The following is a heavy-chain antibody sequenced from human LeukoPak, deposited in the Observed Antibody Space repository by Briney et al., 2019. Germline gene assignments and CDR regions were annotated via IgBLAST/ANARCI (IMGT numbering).Heavy chain of an antibody. CDR1: GGSISSYY. CDR3: ARSHGRRSYFDY. CDR2: IYYSGST. V-gene: IGHV4-59*01. J-gene: IGHJ4*02. Sequence: SETLSLTCTVSGGSISSYYWSWIRQPPGKGLEWIGYIYYSGSTNYNPSLKSRVTISVDTSKNQFSLKLSSVTAADTAVYYCARSHGRRSYFDYWGQGTLVTVSS.